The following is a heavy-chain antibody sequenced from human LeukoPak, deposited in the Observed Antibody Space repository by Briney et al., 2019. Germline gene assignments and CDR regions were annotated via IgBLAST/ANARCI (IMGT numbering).Heavy chain of an antibody. V-gene: IGHV1-18*04. CDR3: ARLYCSSTSCYGAFDP. D-gene: IGHD2-2*01. Sequence: ASVKVSCKASGYTFTGYYMHWVRQAPGQGLEWMGWISAYNGNTNYAQKLQGRVTMTTDTSTSTAYMELRSLRSDDTAVYYCARLYCSSTSCYGAFDPWGQGTLVTVSS. J-gene: IGHJ5*02. CDR1: GYTFTGYY. CDR2: ISAYNGNT.